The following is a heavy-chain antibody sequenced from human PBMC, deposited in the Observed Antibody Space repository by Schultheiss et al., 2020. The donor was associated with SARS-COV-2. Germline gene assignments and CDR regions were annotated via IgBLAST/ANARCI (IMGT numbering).Heavy chain of an antibody. CDR3: ARHQAVAAYYYYYGMDV. V-gene: IGHV4-39*01. CDR2: IYYSGST. Sequence: SETLSLTCTVSGGSISSSNYYWGWIRQPPGKGLEWIGSIYYSGSTYYNPSLKSRVTISVDTSKNQFSLKLSSVTAADTAVYYCARHQAVAAYYYYYGMDVWGQGTRSPSP. D-gene: IGHD6-19*01. CDR1: GGSISSSNYY. J-gene: IGHJ6*02.